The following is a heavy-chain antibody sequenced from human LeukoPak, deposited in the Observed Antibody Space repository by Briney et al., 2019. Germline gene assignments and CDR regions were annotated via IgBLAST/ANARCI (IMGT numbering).Heavy chain of an antibody. CDR1: GFTVSSNY. V-gene: IGHV3-48*01. CDR2: ISSSSSTI. Sequence: GGSLRLSCTPSGFTVSSNYMSWVRQAPGKGLEWVSYISSSSSTISYPDSVKGRFTISRDNAKNSLYLQMNNLRAEDTAVYYCARDRCTNGVCYTFAYWGQGTLVTVSS. J-gene: IGHJ4*02. D-gene: IGHD2-8*01. CDR3: ARDRCTNGVCYTFAY.